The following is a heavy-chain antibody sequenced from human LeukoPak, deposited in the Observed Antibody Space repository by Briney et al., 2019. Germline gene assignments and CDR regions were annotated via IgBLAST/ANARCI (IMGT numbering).Heavy chain of an antibody. J-gene: IGHJ4*02. CDR2: IWYDGRTK. V-gene: IGHV3-33*01. D-gene: IGHD6-19*01. Sequence: PGGSLRLSCAASGFTFSNYGMHWVRQAPGKGLEWVALIWYDGRTKFHADSVKGRFTISRDNSKNTLFLQMDSLRDEGTAVYYCSREWGRIAVAGGPGYWGQGTRVTVSS. CDR3: SREWGRIAVAGGPGY. CDR1: GFTFSNYG.